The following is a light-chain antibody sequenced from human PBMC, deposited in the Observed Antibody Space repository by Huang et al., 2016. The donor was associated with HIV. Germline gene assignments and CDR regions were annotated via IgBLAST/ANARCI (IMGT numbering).Light chain of an antibody. CDR3: QQCYASSYT. CDR1: QSISTW. J-gene: IGKJ2*01. CDR2: QAS. V-gene: IGKV1-5*03. Sequence: DIQMTQSPSTLSASMGDRVTITCRASQSISTWLAGYRQKPGKAPELLISQASSLQNGVPSRCSGSGSGTQFTLTIRTLQPDDFATYYCQQCYASSYTFGQGTKLAIK.